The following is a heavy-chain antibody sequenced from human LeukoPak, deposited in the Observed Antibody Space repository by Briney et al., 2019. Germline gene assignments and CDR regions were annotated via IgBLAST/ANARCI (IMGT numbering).Heavy chain of an antibody. Sequence: SETLSLTCTVSGASISGSGYYWGWIRQPPGRGLEWIGSIYSSGSTYYNASLQSRVTISVDTSKNQFSLKLSSVTAADTAVYYCAGTYNWNSRGAFDIWGQGTMVTVSS. V-gene: IGHV4-39*07. D-gene: IGHD1-7*01. CDR1: GASISGSGYY. CDR2: IYSSGST. J-gene: IGHJ3*02. CDR3: AGTYNWNSRGAFDI.